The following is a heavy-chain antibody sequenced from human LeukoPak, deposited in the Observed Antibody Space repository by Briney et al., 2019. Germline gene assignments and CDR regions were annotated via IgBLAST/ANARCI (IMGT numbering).Heavy chain of an antibody. V-gene: IGHV3-48*02. J-gene: IGHJ4*02. CDR1: GFSISSCA. D-gene: IGHD7-27*01. Sequence: GGSLRLSCAASGFSISSCAMNWVRQAPGKGLEWVSYISASSVTTYYADSVKGRFTIPRDNAKNSLYLQMNSLRDEDTAVYYCARDPGFFDYWGQGTLVTVSS. CDR3: ARDPGFFDY. CDR2: ISASSVTT.